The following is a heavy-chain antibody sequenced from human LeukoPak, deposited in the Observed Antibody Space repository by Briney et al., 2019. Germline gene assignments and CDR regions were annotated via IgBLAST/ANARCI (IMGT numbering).Heavy chain of an antibody. V-gene: IGHV4-39*07. D-gene: IGHD3-16*01. J-gene: IGHJ5*02. CDR1: GGSISSSSYY. CDR3: ARIVARLGANWFDP. CDR2: IYHSGST. Sequence: SEALSLTCTVSGGSISSSSYYWGWIRQPPGKGLEWIGSIYHSGSTYYNPSLKSRVTISVDTSKNQFSLKLSSVTAADTAVYYCARIVARLGANWFDPWGQGTLVTVSS.